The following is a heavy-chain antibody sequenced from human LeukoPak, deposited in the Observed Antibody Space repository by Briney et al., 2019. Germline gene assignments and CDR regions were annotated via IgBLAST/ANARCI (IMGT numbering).Heavy chain of an antibody. Sequence: GASVKVSCKASGGTFSSYAISWVRQAPGQGLEWMGRIIPIFGTANYAQKFQGRVTITTDESTSTAYMELSSLRSEDTAVYYCARERPDYGDYFFWYYFDYWGQGTLVTVSS. CDR3: ARERPDYGDYFFWYYFDY. CDR2: IIPIFGTA. V-gene: IGHV1-69*05. D-gene: IGHD4-17*01. J-gene: IGHJ4*02. CDR1: GGTFSSYA.